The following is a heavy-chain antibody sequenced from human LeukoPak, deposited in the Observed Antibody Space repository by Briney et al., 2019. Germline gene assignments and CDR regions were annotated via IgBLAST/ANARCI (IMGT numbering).Heavy chain of an antibody. V-gene: IGHV3-23*01. D-gene: IGHD4-11*01. CDR2: IGATGGDT. J-gene: IGHJ4*02. CDR3: AKFRPDDLSNYFDY. CDR1: GFTFSTYA. Sequence: PGGSLRLSCVASGFTFSTYAMTWVRQAAGRGLEWVPRIGATGGDTYYAESVKGRLTISRDNFKNTLYLQMNSLKVEDTAIYYCAKFRPDDLSNYFDYWGQGTLVTVSS.